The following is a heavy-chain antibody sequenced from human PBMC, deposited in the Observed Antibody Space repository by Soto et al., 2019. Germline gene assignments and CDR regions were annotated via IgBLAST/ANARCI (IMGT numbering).Heavy chain of an antibody. J-gene: IGHJ3*02. V-gene: IGHV1-69*10. D-gene: IGHD2-2*01. Sequence: ASVKVSCKASGGTFSSYAISWVRQAPGQGLEWMGGIIPILGIANYAQKFQGRVTITADKSTSTAYMELSSLRSEDTAVYYCARDIPSALGSSNAFDIWGQGTMVTVSS. CDR1: GGTFSSYA. CDR3: ARDIPSALGSSNAFDI. CDR2: IIPILGIA.